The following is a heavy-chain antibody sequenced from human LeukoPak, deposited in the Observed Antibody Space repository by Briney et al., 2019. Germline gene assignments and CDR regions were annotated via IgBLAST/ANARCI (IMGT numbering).Heavy chain of an antibody. CDR1: GFTFSSSA. CDR3: AKQLGFCSDGSCYFPY. Sequence: GGSLRLSFADSGFTFSSSAMSWVRQAPAKGLEWVSAISNNGGYTYYADSLQRRFGISRDIPKSTQGLQMTSLRGEDTAVYYCAKQLGFCSDGSCYFPYWGQGTLVTVSS. J-gene: IGHJ4*02. V-gene: IGHV3-23*01. D-gene: IGHD2-15*01. CDR2: ISNNGGYT.